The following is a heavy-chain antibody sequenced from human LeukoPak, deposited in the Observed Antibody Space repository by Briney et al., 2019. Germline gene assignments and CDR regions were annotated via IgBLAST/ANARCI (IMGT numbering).Heavy chain of an antibody. Sequence: GASVKVSCKASGYTFTNYAMNWVRQAPGQGLEWMGIINPSGGSTSYAQKFQGRVTMTRDTSTSTVYMELSSLRSEDTAVYYCARVGYGDYLPDYWGQGTLVTVSS. D-gene: IGHD4-17*01. J-gene: IGHJ4*02. CDR1: GYTFTNYA. CDR2: INPSGGST. V-gene: IGHV1-46*01. CDR3: ARVGYGDYLPDY.